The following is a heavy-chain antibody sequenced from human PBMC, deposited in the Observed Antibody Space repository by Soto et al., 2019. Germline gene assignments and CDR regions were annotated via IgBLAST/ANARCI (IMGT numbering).Heavy chain of an antibody. V-gene: IGHV5-51*01. CDR3: ARQKQLGYYYYGLDV. Sequence: PGESLKISCKGSGCSFTTYWIGWVRPMPGKGLEWMGIIYPGDSDTKYSPSFQGQVTISADKSISTAYLQWSSLKASDTAMYYCARQKQLGYYYYGLDVWGQGTTVTVSS. CDR2: IYPGDSDT. D-gene: IGHD1-1*01. CDR1: GCSFTTYW. J-gene: IGHJ6*02.